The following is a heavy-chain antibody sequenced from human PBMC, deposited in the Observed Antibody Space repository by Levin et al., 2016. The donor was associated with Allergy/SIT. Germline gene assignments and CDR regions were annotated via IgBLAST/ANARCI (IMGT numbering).Heavy chain of an antibody. J-gene: IGHJ3*02. D-gene: IGHD2-2*01. CDR1: GGSISSYY. V-gene: IGHV4-59*13. Sequence: SETLSLTCTVSGGSISSYYWSWIRQPPGKGLEWIGYIYYSGSTNYNPSLKSRVTISVDTSKNQFSLKLSSVTAADTAVYYCARDQGQLLSPFGAFDIWGQGTMVTVSS. CDR2: IYYSGST. CDR3: ARDQGQLLSPFGAFDI.